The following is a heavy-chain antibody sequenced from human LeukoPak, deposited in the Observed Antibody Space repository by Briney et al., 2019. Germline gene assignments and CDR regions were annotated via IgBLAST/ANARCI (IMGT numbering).Heavy chain of an antibody. V-gene: IGHV1-69*05. J-gene: IGHJ6*03. CDR2: IIPIFGTA. Sequence: SVKVSCKASGGTFSSYAISWVRQAPGQGLEWMGGIIPIFGTANYAQKFQGRVTITTDESTSTAYMELSSLRSEDTAVYYCARANTYYYDSSGYYYRGYYYHYMDVWGKGTTVTVSS. D-gene: IGHD3-22*01. CDR3: ARANTYYYDSSGYYYRGYYYHYMDV. CDR1: GGTFSSYA.